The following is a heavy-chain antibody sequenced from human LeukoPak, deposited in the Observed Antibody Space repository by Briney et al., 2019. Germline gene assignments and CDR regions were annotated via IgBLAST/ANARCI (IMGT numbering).Heavy chain of an antibody. J-gene: IGHJ5*02. CDR1: GDSVSSISAA. V-gene: IGHV6-1*01. Sequence: SQTLSLTCVISGDSVSSISAARNWIRQSPSRGLEWLGRTYYRSKWYNDYAVSVKSRITINPDTSKNQFSLHLNSVTPEDTAVYYCAGYSYGVRPSWGQGTLVTVSS. CDR3: AGYSYGVRPS. D-gene: IGHD5-18*01. CDR2: TYYRSKWYN.